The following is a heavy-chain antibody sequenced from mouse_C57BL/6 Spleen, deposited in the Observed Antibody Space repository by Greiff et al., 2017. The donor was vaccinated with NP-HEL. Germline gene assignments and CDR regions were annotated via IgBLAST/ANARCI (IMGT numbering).Heavy chain of an antibody. CDR1: GFTFSDYY. CDR2: INYDGSST. V-gene: IGHV5-16*01. D-gene: IGHD2-4*01. J-gene: IGHJ4*01. CDR3: AREDYDYEYYAMDY. Sequence: DVKLVESEGGLVQPGSSMKLSCTASGFTFSDYYMAWVRQVPEKGLEWVANINYDGSSTYYLDSLKSRFIISRDNAKNILYLQMSSLKSEDTATYYCAREDYDYEYYAMDYWGQGTSVTVSS.